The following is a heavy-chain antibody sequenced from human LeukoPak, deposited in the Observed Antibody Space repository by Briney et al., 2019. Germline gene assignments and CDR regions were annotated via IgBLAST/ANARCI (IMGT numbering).Heavy chain of an antibody. J-gene: IGHJ6*03. V-gene: IGHV4-61*02. CDR1: GGSISSGSYY. CDR2: IYTSGST. Sequence: PSETLSLTCTVSGGSISSGSYYGSWIRQPAGKGLDWIGRIYTSGSTNYNPSLKSRVTISVDTSKNQFSLKLSSVTAADTAVYYCARVPTIYYYMDVWGKGTTVIVSS. CDR3: ARVPTIYYYMDV.